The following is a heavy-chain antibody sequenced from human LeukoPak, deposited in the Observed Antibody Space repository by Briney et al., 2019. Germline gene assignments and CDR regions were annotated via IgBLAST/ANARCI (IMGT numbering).Heavy chain of an antibody. CDR2: VHHSGRT. V-gene: IGHV4-38-2*02. CDR3: SRAAGYYYYYYMNV. Sequence: SETLSLTCTVSGYSISSDYYWGWIRQPPGKGLEWIGSVHHSGRTYYNPSPKSRVTISVDTSKNQFSLKLNSVTAADTAVYYCSRAAGYYYYYYMNVWGKGTTVTVSS. J-gene: IGHJ6*03. CDR1: GYSISSDYY.